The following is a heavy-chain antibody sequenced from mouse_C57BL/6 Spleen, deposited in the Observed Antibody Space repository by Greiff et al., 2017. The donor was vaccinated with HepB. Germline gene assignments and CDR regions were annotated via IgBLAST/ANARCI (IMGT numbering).Heavy chain of an antibody. Sequence: EVQLQQSGTVLARPGASVKMSCKTSGYTFTSYWMHWVKQRPGQGLEWIGAIYPGNSDTSYNQKFKGKAKLTAVTSASTAYMELISLTNEDSAVYYCTKRWLLLHFDYWGQGTTLTVSS. CDR3: TKRWLLLHFDY. J-gene: IGHJ2*01. CDR2: IYPGNSDT. CDR1: GYTFTSYW. V-gene: IGHV1-5*01. D-gene: IGHD2-3*01.